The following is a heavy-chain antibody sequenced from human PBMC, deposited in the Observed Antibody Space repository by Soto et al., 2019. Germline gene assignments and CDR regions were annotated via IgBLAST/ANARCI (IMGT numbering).Heavy chain of an antibody. V-gene: IGHV4-4*02. D-gene: IGHD2-21*02. CDR2: IYHSGGT. CDR3: ARGLMGAYCGGDCYSVWFDP. CDR1: GGSISSSNW. Sequence: QVQLQESGPGLVKPSGTLSLTCAVSGGSISSSNWWSWVRQPPGKGLEWIGEIYHSGGTNYNPSLKSRVTISVDKSKNQFSLKLSSVTAADTAVYYCARGLMGAYCGGDCYSVWFDPWGQGTLVTVSS. J-gene: IGHJ5*02.